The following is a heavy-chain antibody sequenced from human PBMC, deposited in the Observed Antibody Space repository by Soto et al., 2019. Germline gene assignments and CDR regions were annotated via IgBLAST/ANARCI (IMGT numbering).Heavy chain of an antibody. V-gene: IGHV1-46*01. CDR3: ARVFRSGYQLPNYYYYGMDV. CDR2: INPSGGST. CDR1: GYTFTSYG. J-gene: IGHJ6*02. D-gene: IGHD2-2*01. Sequence: ASVKVSCKASGYTFTSYGISWVRQAPGQGLEWMGIINPSGGSTSYAQKFQGRVTMTRDTSTSTVYMELSSLRSEDTAVYYCARVFRSGYQLPNYYYYGMDVWGQGTTVTVSS.